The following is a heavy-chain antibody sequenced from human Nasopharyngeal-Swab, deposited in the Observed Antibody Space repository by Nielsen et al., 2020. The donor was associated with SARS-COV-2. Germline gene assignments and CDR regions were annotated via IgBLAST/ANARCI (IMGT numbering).Heavy chain of an antibody. D-gene: IGHD2-15*01. CDR3: ATRGYCSGGSCYSLYYYYGMDV. Sequence: ASVKVSCKASGYTFTSYYMHWVRQAPGQGLEWMGIINPSGGSTSYAQKFQGRVTMTRDTSTSTVYMELSSLRSEDTAVYYCATRGYCSGGSCYSLYYYYGMDVWGQGTTVTASS. CDR1: GYTFTSYY. CDR2: INPSGGST. V-gene: IGHV1-46*01. J-gene: IGHJ6*02.